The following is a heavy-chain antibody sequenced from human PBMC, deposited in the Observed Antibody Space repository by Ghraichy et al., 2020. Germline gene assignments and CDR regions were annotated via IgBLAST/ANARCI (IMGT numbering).Heavy chain of an antibody. CDR2: ISGSGGST. CDR3: AKVVLLWFRELLGAFDI. Sequence: GGSLRLSCAASGFTFSSYAMSWVRQAPGKGLEWVSAISGSGGSTYYADSVKGRFTISRDNSKNTLYLQMNSLRAEDTAVYYCAKVVLLWFRELLGAFDIWGQGTMVTVSS. V-gene: IGHV3-23*01. J-gene: IGHJ3*02. D-gene: IGHD3-10*01. CDR1: GFTFSSYA.